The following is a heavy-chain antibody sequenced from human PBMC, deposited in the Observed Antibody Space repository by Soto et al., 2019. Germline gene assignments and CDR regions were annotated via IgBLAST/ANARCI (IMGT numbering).Heavy chain of an antibody. Sequence: GASVKVSCKASGYTFTSYDIYWVRQATGQGLEWMGWMNPNTGNSGYAQKFQGRVTMTSDTSISTAHMERSSLRSEDTAVYYCARRAETNGWNGFGADKYYFDFWGQGTLVTVSS. J-gene: IGHJ4*02. CDR1: GYTFTSYD. V-gene: IGHV1-8*01. CDR3: ARRAETNGWNGFGADKYYFDF. CDR2: MNPNTGNS. D-gene: IGHD1-1*01.